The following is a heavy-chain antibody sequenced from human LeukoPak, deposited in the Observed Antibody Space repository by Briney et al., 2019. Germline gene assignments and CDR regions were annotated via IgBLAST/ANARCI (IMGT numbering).Heavy chain of an antibody. CDR1: GYTFTGYY. D-gene: IGHD3-16*01. V-gene: IGHV1-2*02. Sequence: ASVKVSCKASGYTFTGYYMHWVRQAPGQGLEWMGWINPNSGGTNYAQKFQGRVTMTRDTSISTAYMELSRLRSDDTAVYYCARGDYVGGSFNDAFDIWGQGIMVTVSS. J-gene: IGHJ3*02. CDR3: ARGDYVGGSFNDAFDI. CDR2: INPNSGGT.